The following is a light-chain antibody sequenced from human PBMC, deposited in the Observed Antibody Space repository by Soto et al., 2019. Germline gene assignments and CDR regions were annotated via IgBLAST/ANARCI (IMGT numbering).Light chain of an antibody. CDR2: AAS. CDR3: QQTHSTPPT. J-gene: IGKJ1*01. Sequence: ILLTQSPSSLSASVGDRVTITCRASQNIRTYLNWYQQKPGKAPRLLIYAASSLQSGVPSRFSGSGSGTDFTLTISSLQPEDFATYYCQQTHSTPPTFGQGTKVDIK. V-gene: IGKV1-39*01. CDR1: QNIRTY.